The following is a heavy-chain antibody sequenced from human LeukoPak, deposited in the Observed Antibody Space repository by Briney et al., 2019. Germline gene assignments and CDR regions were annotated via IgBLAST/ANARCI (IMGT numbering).Heavy chain of an antibody. Sequence: PGGSLRLSCAASGFTFSSYGMHWVRQAPGKGLEWVAVISYDGSNKYYADFVKGRFTISRDNSKNTLYLQMNSLRAEDTAVYYCAKGGYSYGNAWGQGTLVTVSS. J-gene: IGHJ5*02. CDR3: AKGGYSYGNA. D-gene: IGHD5-18*01. CDR1: GFTFSSYG. CDR2: ISYDGSNK. V-gene: IGHV3-30*18.